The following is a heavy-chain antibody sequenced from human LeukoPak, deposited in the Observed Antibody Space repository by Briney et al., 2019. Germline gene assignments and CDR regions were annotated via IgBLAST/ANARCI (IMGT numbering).Heavy chain of an antibody. J-gene: IGHJ4*02. CDR2: ISSSSSYI. V-gene: IGHV3-21*01. CDR1: GFTFSSYS. CDR3: ARYKWNDGGLGFDS. Sequence: PGGSLRLSCAGSGFTFSSYSMNWVRQAPGKGLEWVSSISSSSSYIYYADSVKGRFTISRDNAKNSLYLQMNSLRAEDTAVYYCARYKWNDGGLGFDSWGQGTLVTVSS. D-gene: IGHD1-20*01.